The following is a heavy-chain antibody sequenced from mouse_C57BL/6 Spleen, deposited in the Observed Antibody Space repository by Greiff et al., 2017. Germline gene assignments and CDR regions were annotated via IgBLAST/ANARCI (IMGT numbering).Heavy chain of an antibody. J-gene: IGHJ2*01. V-gene: IGHV1-69*01. CDR2: IDPSDSYT. CDR1: GYTFTSYW. CDR3: ARSGSSYDYFDY. D-gene: IGHD1-1*01. Sequence: VQLQQSGAELVMPGASVKLSCKASGYTFTSYWMHWVQQRPGQGLEWIGEIDPSDSYTNYNQKFKGKSTLTVDKSSSTAYMQLSSLTSENSAVYYCARSGSSYDYFDYWGQGTTLTVSS.